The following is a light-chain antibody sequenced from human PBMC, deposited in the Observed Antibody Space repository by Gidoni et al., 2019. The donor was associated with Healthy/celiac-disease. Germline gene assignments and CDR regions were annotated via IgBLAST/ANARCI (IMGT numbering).Light chain of an antibody. CDR2: GNT. J-gene: IGLJ2*01. Sequence: QSVLTQPPPASAAPGQRVTIPCTGSSSNIGAGYDVPWYQQLPGTAPKLLIFGNTNRPSVVPDRFSGSKSGTSASLAITGLQAEDEADYYCQSYDSSLSGHVVFGGGTKLTVL. CDR1: SSNIGAGYD. CDR3: QSYDSSLSGHVV. V-gene: IGLV1-40*01.